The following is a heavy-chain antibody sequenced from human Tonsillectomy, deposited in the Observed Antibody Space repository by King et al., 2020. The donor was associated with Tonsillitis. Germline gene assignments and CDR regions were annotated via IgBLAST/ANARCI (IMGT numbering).Heavy chain of an antibody. V-gene: IGHV1-69*12. CDR1: GVTFSSYG. J-gene: IGHJ6*03. Sequence: QLVQSGAEVRKPGSSVKVSCKASGVTFSSYGFSWVRQAPGQGLEWMGGIIPMFETTYYTQKFQGRVTITADESTNTAYMDLSSLTSEDTAVYYCARTSWHHNSSSPNSYCYMDVWGKGTTVTVSS. CDR3: ARTSWHHNSSSPNSYCYMDV. CDR2: IIPMFETT. D-gene: IGHD6-6*01.